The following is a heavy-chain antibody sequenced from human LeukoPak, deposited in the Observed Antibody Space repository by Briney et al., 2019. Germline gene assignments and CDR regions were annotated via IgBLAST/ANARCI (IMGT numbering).Heavy chain of an antibody. Sequence: SVKVSCKASGGTFSSYAISWVRQAPGQGLEWMGGIIPIFGTANYAQKLQGRVTITADESTSTAYMELSSLRSEDTAVYYCARTQARYYDILTGYYNARSYDYYYYGMDVWGKGTTVTVSS. CDR2: IIPIFGTA. J-gene: IGHJ6*04. V-gene: IGHV1-69*13. D-gene: IGHD3-9*01. CDR1: GGTFSSYA. CDR3: ARTQARYYDILTGYYNARSYDYYYYGMDV.